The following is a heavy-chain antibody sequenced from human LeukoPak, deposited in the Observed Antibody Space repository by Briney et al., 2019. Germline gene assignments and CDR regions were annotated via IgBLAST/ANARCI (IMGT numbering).Heavy chain of an antibody. D-gene: IGHD6-6*01. CDR1: GYTFTGYY. CDR3: ARVLNVAARPYAYFDY. CDR2: INPNSGGT. Sequence: ASVKVSRKASGYTFTGYYMHWVRQAPGQGLEWMGWINPNSGGTNYAQKFQGRVTMTRDTSISTAYMELSRLRSDDTAVYYCARVLNVAARPYAYFDYWGQGTLVTVSS. V-gene: IGHV1-2*02. J-gene: IGHJ4*02.